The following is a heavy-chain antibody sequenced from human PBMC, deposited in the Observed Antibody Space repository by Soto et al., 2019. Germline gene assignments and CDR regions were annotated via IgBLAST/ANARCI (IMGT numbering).Heavy chain of an antibody. Sequence: SETLSLTCTVSGGSVSSGSYYWSWIRQPPGKGLEWIGYIYYSGSTNYNPSLKSRVTISVDTSKNQFSLKLSSVTAADTAVYYCARGLGGYSYADAFDIWGQGTMVTVSS. CDR1: GGSVSSGSYY. D-gene: IGHD5-18*01. CDR2: IYYSGST. J-gene: IGHJ3*02. CDR3: ARGLGGYSYADAFDI. V-gene: IGHV4-61*01.